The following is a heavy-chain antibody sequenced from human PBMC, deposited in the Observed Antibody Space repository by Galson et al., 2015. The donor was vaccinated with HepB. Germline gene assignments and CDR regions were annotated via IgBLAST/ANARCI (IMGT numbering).Heavy chain of an antibody. D-gene: IGHD4-17*01. V-gene: IGHV3-74*01. Sequence: SLRLSCAASGFTFSSYWMHWVRQAPGKGLVWVSRINSDGSSTSYADSVKGRFTISRDNAKNTLYLQMNSLRAEDTAVYYCARETVTTSCGDYWGQGTLVTVSS. CDR1: GFTFSSYW. CDR3: ARETVTTSCGDY. CDR2: INSDGSST. J-gene: IGHJ4*02.